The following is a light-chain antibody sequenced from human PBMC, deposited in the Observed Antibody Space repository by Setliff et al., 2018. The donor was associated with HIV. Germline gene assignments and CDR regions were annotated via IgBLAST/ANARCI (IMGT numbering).Light chain of an antibody. CDR1: NIGSKN. CDR2: DDF. CDR3: QVWDRTSDHWV. J-gene: IGLJ3*02. V-gene: IGLV3-21*02. Sequence: SYELTQSPPVSVAPGQTARITCGGNNIGSKNVHWYRQKPGQAPLLVVYDDFDRPSGIPERISGSNSENTAALIISRVEAGDEADYFCQVWDRTSDHWVFGGGTKVTVL.